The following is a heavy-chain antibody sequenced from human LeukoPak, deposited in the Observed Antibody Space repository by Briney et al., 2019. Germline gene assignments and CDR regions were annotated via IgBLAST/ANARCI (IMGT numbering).Heavy chain of an antibody. CDR3: ARDQSKYGSGSYYGY. CDR2: IKQDGSEK. J-gene: IGHJ4*02. D-gene: IGHD3-10*01. CDR1: GFTFSSYW. Sequence: PGGSLRLSCAASGFTFSSYWMSWVRQVPGKGLEWVANIKQDGSEKYYVDSVKGRFTISRDNAKNSLYLQMNSLRAEDTAVYYCARDQSKYGSGSYYGYWGQGTLVTVSS. V-gene: IGHV3-7*01.